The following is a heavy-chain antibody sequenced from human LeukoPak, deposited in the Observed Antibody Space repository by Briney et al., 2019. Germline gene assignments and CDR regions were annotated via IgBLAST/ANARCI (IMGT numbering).Heavy chain of an antibody. V-gene: IGHV3-23*01. CDR3: AELGITMIGGV. CDR2: ISGSGDST. D-gene: IGHD3-10*02. Sequence: SGGSLRLSCAASGFTFSNYAMRWVRQAPGKGLEWVSGISGSGDSTYYADSVEGRFTISRDNAKNSLYLQMNSLRAEDTAVYYCAELGITMIGGVWGKGTTVTISS. CDR1: GFTFSNYA. J-gene: IGHJ6*04.